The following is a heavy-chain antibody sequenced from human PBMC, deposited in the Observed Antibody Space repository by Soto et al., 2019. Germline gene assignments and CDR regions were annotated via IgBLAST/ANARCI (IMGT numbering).Heavy chain of an antibody. V-gene: IGHV1-69*13. CDR3: ARSQYYDFWSGYSEYYFDY. J-gene: IGHJ4*02. CDR1: GGTFSSYA. D-gene: IGHD3-3*01. CDR2: IIPIFGTA. Sequence: SVKVSCKASGGTFSSYAISWVRQAPGQGLEWMGGIIPIFGTANYAQKFQGRVTITADESTSTAYMELSSLRSEDTAVYYCARSQYYDFWSGYSEYYFDYWGQGTLVTVSS.